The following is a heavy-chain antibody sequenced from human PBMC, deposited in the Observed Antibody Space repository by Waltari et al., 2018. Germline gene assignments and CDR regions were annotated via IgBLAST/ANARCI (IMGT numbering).Heavy chain of an antibody. J-gene: IGHJ2*01. V-gene: IGHV4-59*01. CDR1: GGSISSYY. Sequence: QVQLQESGPGLVKPSETLSLTCTVSGGSISSYYWSWIRQPPGKGLEWIGYIYYSGNTNYNPSLKSRVTISVDTSKNQFSLKLSSVTAADTAVYYCARGGQYSSGWYGFFDLWGRGTLVTVSS. D-gene: IGHD6-19*01. CDR3: ARGGQYSSGWYGFFDL. CDR2: IYYSGNT.